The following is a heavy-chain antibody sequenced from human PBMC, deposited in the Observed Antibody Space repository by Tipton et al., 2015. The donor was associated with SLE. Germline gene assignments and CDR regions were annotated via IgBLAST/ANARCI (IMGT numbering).Heavy chain of an antibody. CDR1: GGSINRSY. Sequence: TLSLTCTVSGGSINRSYWSWIRQPPGKGLEWIGYVYYSGSTNYNPSLKSRVTISMDPSKNQFSLKLNSVTAADTAVYYCARSPFNGEGGPFDLWGLGTMVTVSS. D-gene: IGHD3-16*01. CDR2: VYYSGST. CDR3: ARSPFNGEGGPFDL. J-gene: IGHJ3*01. V-gene: IGHV4-59*08.